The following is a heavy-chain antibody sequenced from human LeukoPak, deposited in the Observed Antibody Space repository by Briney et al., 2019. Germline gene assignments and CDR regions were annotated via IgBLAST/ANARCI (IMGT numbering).Heavy chain of an antibody. CDR2: IYTSGST. J-gene: IGHJ4*02. D-gene: IGHD1-26*01. CDR3: ATGDSGSYYY. Sequence: PSQTLSLTCTVSGGSISSGSYYWSWIRQPAGKGLEWIGRIYTSGSTNYNPSLKSRVTISVDTSKNQFSLNLSSVTAADTAVYYCATGDSGSYYYWGQGTLVTVFS. CDR1: GGSISSGSYY. V-gene: IGHV4-61*02.